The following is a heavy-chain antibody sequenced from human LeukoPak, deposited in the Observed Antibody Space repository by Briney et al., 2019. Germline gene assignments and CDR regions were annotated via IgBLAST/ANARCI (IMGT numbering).Heavy chain of an antibody. J-gene: IGHJ3*02. CDR2: INPNSGGT. V-gene: IGHV1-2*02. Sequence: WASVKVSCKASVYSFTGHYLHWVRQAPGQGLEWMGWINPNSGGTNYAQKFQGRVTMTRDTSISTAYMELSRLRSDDTAVYYCARDKNYYDSSGYWDAFDIWGQGTMVTVSS. D-gene: IGHD3-22*01. CDR3: ARDKNYYDSSGYWDAFDI. CDR1: VYSFTGHY.